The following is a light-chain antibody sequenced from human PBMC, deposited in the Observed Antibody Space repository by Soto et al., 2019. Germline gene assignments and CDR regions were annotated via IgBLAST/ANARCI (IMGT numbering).Light chain of an antibody. CDR2: WAS. CDR1: QSVSSSSNNKNH. V-gene: IGKV4-1*01. J-gene: IGKJ1*01. Sequence: DIVMTQSPDSLAVSLGERATINCKSSQSVSSSSNNKNHLAWYQQKPGQPPKLLIYWASTRESGVPDRFSGSGSGTDFTLTISSLQAEDVAVYYCQQFYNTPLTFGQGTKVDIK. CDR3: QQFYNTPLT.